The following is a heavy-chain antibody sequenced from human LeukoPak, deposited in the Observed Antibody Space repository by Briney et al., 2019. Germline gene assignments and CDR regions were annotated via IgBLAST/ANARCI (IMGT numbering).Heavy chain of an antibody. Sequence: GGSLRLSCAASGFTFSNYWMTWVRQAPGKGLEWVSYISSSETTKYYADSVKGRFTISRDNAKNSLYLQMDSLRAEDRAVYYCARDRVGANTWGYFDYWGQGTPVTVSS. V-gene: IGHV3-48*04. D-gene: IGHD1-26*01. CDR3: ARDRVGANTWGYFDY. CDR1: GFTFSNYW. J-gene: IGHJ4*02. CDR2: ISSSETTK.